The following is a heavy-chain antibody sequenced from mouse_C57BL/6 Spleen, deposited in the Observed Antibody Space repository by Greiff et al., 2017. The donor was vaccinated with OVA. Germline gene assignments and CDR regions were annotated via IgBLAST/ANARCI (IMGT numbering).Heavy chain of an antibody. D-gene: IGHD2-3*01. CDR2: IRSKSNNYAT. V-gene: IGHV10-1*01. Sequence: DAGGGLVQPKGSLKLSCAASGVSFNTYAMNWVRQAPGKGLEWVARIRSKSNNYATYYADSVKDRFTISRDDSESMLYLQMNNLKTEDTAMYYCVRLDGYYDAMDYWGQGTSVTVSS. CDR1: GVSFNTYA. CDR3: VRLDGYYDAMDY. J-gene: IGHJ4*01.